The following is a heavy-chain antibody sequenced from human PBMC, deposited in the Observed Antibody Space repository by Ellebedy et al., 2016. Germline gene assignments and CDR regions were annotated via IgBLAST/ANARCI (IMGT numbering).Heavy chain of an antibody. D-gene: IGHD1-26*01. CDR3: ARGGGYLNWFNP. CDR1: GFTFSSYA. V-gene: IGHV3-23*01. Sequence: GESLKISXAASGFTFSSYAMSWVRQAPGKGLEWVSSISGSGGSTYYADSVKGRFTISRDNSKNTLYLQMNSLRDEDTAVYYCARGGGYLNWFNPWGQGTLVTVSS. J-gene: IGHJ5*02. CDR2: ISGSGGST.